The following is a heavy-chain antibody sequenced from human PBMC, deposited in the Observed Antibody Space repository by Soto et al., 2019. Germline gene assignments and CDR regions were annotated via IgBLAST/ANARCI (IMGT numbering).Heavy chain of an antibody. Sequence: QITLKESGPTLVKPTQTLTLTCTVSGFSLTANGVGVAWLRQPPGKALEWLALIYWDDDRRYSPSLKNRLSISMDTSKNHVVLTMTNLDPMDTATYYCAHSVYFEDWGPRILVTVPS. J-gene: IGHJ4*02. V-gene: IGHV2-5*02. CDR1: GFSLTANGVG. CDR3: AHSVYFED. D-gene: IGHD1-20*01. CDR2: IYWDDDR.